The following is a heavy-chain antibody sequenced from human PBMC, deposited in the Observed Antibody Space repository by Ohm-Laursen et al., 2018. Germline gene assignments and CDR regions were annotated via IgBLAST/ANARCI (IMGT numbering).Heavy chain of an antibody. V-gene: IGHV1-2*02. J-gene: IGHJ4*02. CDR3: ARDDCTSGVYYRSDN. D-gene: IGHD2-8*01. Sequence: AASVKVSCKGSGYTFTAYYMHWVRQAPGQGLEWMGWTNPNGGGTNYAQNFQGRVTMTRDTFIFTAYMELSSLTSDDTAVYYCARDDCTSGVYYRSDNWGQGTQITVSS. CDR1: GYTFTAYY. CDR2: TNPNGGGT.